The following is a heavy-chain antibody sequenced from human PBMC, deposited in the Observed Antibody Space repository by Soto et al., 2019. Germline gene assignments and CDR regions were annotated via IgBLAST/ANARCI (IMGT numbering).Heavy chain of an antibody. Sequence: ASVKVSCKVSGYTLTELSMHWVRQAPGKGLEWMGGFDPEDGETIYAQKFQGRVTMTEDTSTDTAYMELSSLRSEDTAVYYCATESRSYCSGGSCYRRIIYYFDYWGQGTLVTVSS. J-gene: IGHJ4*02. CDR3: ATESRSYCSGGSCYRRIIYYFDY. CDR2: FDPEDGET. V-gene: IGHV1-24*01. D-gene: IGHD2-15*01. CDR1: GYTLTELS.